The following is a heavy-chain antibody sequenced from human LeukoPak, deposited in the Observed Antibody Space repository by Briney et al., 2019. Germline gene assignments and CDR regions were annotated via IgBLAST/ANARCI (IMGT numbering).Heavy chain of an antibody. J-gene: IGHJ4*02. D-gene: IGHD6-13*01. V-gene: IGHV1-2*02. CDR2: INPNSGGT. CDR1: GYTFPAHY. CDR3: ARDFQSSRWYDGPGYYFDF. Sequence: ASVKVSCKASGYTFPAHYIHWVRQAPGQGLEWMGWINPNSGGTNYAQRFQGSLTMTSDTSISTAYMELSSLSSDDTAIYFCARDFQSSRWYDGPGYYFDFWGQGTLVTVSS.